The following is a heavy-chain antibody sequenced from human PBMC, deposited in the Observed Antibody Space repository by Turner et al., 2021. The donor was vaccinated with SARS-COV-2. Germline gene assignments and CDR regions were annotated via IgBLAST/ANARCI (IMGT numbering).Heavy chain of an antibody. J-gene: IGHJ5*02. CDR2: IDPEDGET. CDR3: ATGYQLRVNWFDP. V-gene: IGHV1-24*01. CDR1: GYTLTELS. D-gene: IGHD2-2*01. Sequence: QVQLVQSGAEVEKPGASVKVSCNLSGYTLTELSMFWVRQAPGKGLEWMGGIDPEDGETIYAQKFQGRVTMTEDTSTDTAYMELSSLRSEDTAVYYCATGYQLRVNWFDPWGQGTLVTVSS.